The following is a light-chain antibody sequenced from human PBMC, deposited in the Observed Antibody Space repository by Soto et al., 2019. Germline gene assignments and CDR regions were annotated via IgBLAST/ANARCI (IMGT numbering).Light chain of an antibody. J-gene: IGKJ1*01. V-gene: IGKV2-30*01. CDR3: MQGTPSWT. Sequence: DVVMTQSPLSLPVTLGQPASISCRSSRSLVYSDGNTYLNWFQQRPGQSPRRLFYKVSDRDSGVPDRFSGSGSGTDFTLKISRVEAEDVGVYYCMQGTPSWTFGQGTKVEIK. CDR2: KVS. CDR1: RSLVYSDGNTY.